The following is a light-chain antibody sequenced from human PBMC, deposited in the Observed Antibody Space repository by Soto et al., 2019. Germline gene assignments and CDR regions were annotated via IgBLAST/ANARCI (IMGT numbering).Light chain of an antibody. CDR1: SSDIGGYNA. Sequence: ALTQPASVSGSPGQTITISCTGTSSDIGGYNAVSWYQHHPGKAPKLIIYEVTHRPSGVSDRFSASKSGNTASLTISGLQAEDEADYYCNSFRVSHLYVFGTGTKATVL. CDR2: EVT. J-gene: IGLJ1*01. CDR3: NSFRVSHLYV. V-gene: IGLV2-14*01.